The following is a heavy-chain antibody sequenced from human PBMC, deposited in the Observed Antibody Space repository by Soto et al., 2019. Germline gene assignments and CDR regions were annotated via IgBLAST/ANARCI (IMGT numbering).Heavy chain of an antibody. D-gene: IGHD7-27*01. CDR3: ARDKEVGNLDY. Sequence: QVQLVESGGGVVQPGRSLRLSCAASGFTFSSYAMHWVRQAPGKGLEWVAVISYDGGNKYYADSVKGRFTISRDNSKNTLYLQMNSLRAEDTAVYYCARDKEVGNLDYWGQGTLVTVSS. CDR1: GFTFSSYA. V-gene: IGHV3-30-3*01. CDR2: ISYDGGNK. J-gene: IGHJ4*02.